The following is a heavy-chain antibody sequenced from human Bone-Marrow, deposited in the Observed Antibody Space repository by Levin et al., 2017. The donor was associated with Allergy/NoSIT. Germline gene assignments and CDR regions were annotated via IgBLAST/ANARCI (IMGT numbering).Heavy chain of an antibody. CDR2: INRNNGAT. CDR1: GFAFTDYY. CDR3: ARDPAVTRDGYFDL. D-gene: IGHD4-17*01. V-gene: IGHV1-2*02. Sequence: ASVKVSCKASGFAFTDYYMHWVRQAPGQGLEWLGWINRNNGATKYALKFQDRVTMTRDTSISTAYMEFRRLRSDDTAVFYCARDPAVTRDGYFDLWGRGTLVSVSS. J-gene: IGHJ2*01.